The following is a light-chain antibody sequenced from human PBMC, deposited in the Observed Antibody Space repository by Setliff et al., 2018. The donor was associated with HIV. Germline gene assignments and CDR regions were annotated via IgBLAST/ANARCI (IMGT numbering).Light chain of an antibody. Sequence: QSVLIQPASVSGSPGQSITISCTGTSSGVGHYNYVSWYQQHPGKAPKFMIYDVSNRPSGISNRFSGSKSSNTASLTISGLQAEDEADYYCSSYTTSSTYVFGTGTKVTVL. J-gene: IGLJ1*01. CDR3: SSYTTSSTYV. CDR1: SSGVGHYNY. V-gene: IGLV2-14*03. CDR2: DVS.